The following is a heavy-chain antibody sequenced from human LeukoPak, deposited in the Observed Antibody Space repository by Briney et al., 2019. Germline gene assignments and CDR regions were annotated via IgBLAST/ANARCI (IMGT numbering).Heavy chain of an antibody. J-gene: IGHJ5*02. CDR1: GGSICSSSYY. Sequence: SETLSLTCTVSGGSICSSSYYWGWIRQPPGKGLEWIGSIYYSGSTYYNPSLKSRVTISVDTSKNQFSLKLSSVTAADTAVYYCARRVTMVSDWFDPWGQGTLVTVSS. CDR3: ARRVTMVSDWFDP. CDR2: IYYSGST. D-gene: IGHD3-10*01. V-gene: IGHV4-39*01.